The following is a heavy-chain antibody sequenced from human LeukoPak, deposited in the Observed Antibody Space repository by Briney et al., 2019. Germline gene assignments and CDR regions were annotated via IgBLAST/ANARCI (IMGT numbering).Heavy chain of an antibody. Sequence: PSETLSLTCTVSGGSISSGTYYWSWIRQPAGKGLEWIGRIYTSGSTSYNPSLKSRVTISIDTSKNQFSLKLSSVTAADTAVYYCARHPGTLSIKYYFDYWGQGTLVTVSS. CDR2: IYTSGST. CDR1: GGSISSGTYY. V-gene: IGHV4-61*02. D-gene: IGHD3-10*01. J-gene: IGHJ4*02. CDR3: ARHPGTLSIKYYFDY.